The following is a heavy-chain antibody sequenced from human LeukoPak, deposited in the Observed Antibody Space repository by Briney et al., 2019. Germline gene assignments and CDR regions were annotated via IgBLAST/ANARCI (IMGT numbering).Heavy chain of an antibody. CDR3: AKGPGYGYGSYFDD. Sequence: PGGSLRLSCAASGFTFSNYWMHWVRQAPGKGLEWVSGISWNSGSIGYADSVKGRFTISRDNARNSLYLQMNSLRAEDTALYYCAKGPGYGYGSYFDDWGQGTLVTVSS. CDR2: ISWNSGSI. CDR1: GFTFSNYW. J-gene: IGHJ4*02. D-gene: IGHD5-18*01. V-gene: IGHV3-9*01.